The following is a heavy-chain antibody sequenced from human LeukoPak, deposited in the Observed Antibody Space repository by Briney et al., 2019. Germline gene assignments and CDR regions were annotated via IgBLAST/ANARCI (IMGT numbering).Heavy chain of an antibody. CDR2: VDTEDGET. Sequence: ASVKISCKVSGYTFTDYYMHWVQQAPGKGLEWMGLVDTEDGETIYAEKFQGRVTITADKSTHTAYMELSSLRSEDTAVYYCAYVGATRWFDPWGQGTLVTVSS. D-gene: IGHD1-26*01. CDR1: GYTFTDYY. V-gene: IGHV1-69-2*01. J-gene: IGHJ5*02. CDR3: AYVGATRWFDP.